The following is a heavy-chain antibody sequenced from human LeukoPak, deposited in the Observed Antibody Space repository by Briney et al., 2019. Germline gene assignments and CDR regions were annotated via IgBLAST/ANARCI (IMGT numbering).Heavy chain of an antibody. CDR1: GFTFSSYS. CDR3: AREALYYYGMDV. J-gene: IGHJ6*02. Sequence: GGSLRLSCAASGFTFSSYSMNWVRQAPGKGLEWVSSISSSSSYIYYADSVKGRFTISRDNAENSLYLQMNSLRAEDTAVYYCAREALYYYGMDVWGQGTTVTVSS. V-gene: IGHV3-21*01. CDR2: ISSSSSYI.